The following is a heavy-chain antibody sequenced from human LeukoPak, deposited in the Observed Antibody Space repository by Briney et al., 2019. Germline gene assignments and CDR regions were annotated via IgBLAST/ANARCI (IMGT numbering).Heavy chain of an antibody. CDR2: ISGGGCDT. V-gene: IGHV3-23*01. CDR3: VKTMSGYVSDGFDM. Sequence: GGSLRLSCAASGFTFSSYAMIGVRQAPGKGLEWVSNISGGGCDTYYGDSVKGRFTISRDNSKHTLYMQMNRLRAEETAVYWCVKTMSGYVSDGFDMWGQGTMVTVSS. J-gene: IGHJ3*02. CDR1: GFTFSSYA. D-gene: IGHD3-3*01.